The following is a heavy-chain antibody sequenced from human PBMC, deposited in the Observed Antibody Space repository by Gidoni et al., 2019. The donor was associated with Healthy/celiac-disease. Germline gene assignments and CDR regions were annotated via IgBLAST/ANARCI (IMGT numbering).Heavy chain of an antibody. D-gene: IGHD6-19*01. CDR3: ARTPRKYSSGWYGYMDV. CDR2: INHSGST. J-gene: IGHJ6*03. Sequence: QVQLQQWGAGLLKPSETLSRTCAVYGGSFSGYYWSWIRQPPGKGLEWIGEINHSGSTNYNPSLKSRVTISVDTSKNQFSLKLSSVTAADTAVYYCARTPRKYSSGWYGYMDVWGKGTTVTVSS. CDR1: GGSFSGYY. V-gene: IGHV4-34*01.